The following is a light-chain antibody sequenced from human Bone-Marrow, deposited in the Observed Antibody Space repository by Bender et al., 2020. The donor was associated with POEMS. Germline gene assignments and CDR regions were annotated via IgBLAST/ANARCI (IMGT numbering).Light chain of an antibody. V-gene: IGLV3-1*01. CDR3: QAWDSSTVV. Sequence: SYELTQPPSVSVSPGQTASITCSGDTLGDKYACWYQQKPGQSPVLVMYQDTNRPSGIPERFSGSNSGNTATLTISGTQAMDEADYYCQAWDSSTVVFGGGTKLTVL. J-gene: IGLJ2*01. CDR1: TLGDKY. CDR2: QDT.